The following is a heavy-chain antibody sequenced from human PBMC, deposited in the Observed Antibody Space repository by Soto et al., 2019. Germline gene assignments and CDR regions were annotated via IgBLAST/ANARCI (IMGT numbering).Heavy chain of an antibody. CDR3: PRGGRWLDFHS. J-gene: IGHJ4*02. CDR1: AFDFGGSW. CDR2: IMPDGNKK. D-gene: IGHD6-19*01. Sequence: EVQLVESGGGLVQTGESLRLSCAPSAFDFGGSWMSWVRQAPGKGLEWVANIMPDGNKKYYVDSVKGRFTISRDNTKNSLVLQMNSLRAEDTAVYYCPRGGRWLDFHSWGQGTLVTVSS. V-gene: IGHV3-7*01.